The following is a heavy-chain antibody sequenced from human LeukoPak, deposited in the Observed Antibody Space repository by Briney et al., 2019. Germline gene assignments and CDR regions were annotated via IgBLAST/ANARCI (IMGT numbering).Heavy chain of an antibody. CDR1: GGSISSDY. D-gene: IGHD3-3*01. CDR3: ARGGSYYDFWSGFSSYMDV. CDR2: IYYSGST. V-gene: IGHV4-59*08. J-gene: IGHJ6*03. Sequence: SETLSLTCTVSGGSISSDYWSWIRQPPGKGLEWIGYIYYSGSTYYNPSLKSRVTISVDMSKNQFSLKLSSVTAADTAIYYCARGGSYYDFWSGFSSYMDVWGKGTTVTVSS.